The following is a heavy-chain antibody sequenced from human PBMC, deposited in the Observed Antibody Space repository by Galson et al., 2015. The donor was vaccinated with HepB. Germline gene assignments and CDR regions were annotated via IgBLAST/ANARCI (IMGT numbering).Heavy chain of an antibody. CDR1: GYTFTSYY. CDR3: ARTARTSYIVGVVAATNDAWVD. J-gene: IGHJ4*02. V-gene: IGHV1-46*01. Sequence: QSGAEVKKPGESLKISCKASGYTFTSYYMHWVRQTPGQGLEWMGIINPSGCSTSYAQKFQGRVTMTTDTSTSTVYMELSSLKSEDTAVYYCARTARTSYIVGVVAATNDAWVDWGQGTLVTVSS. CDR2: INPSGCST. D-gene: IGHD2-15*01.